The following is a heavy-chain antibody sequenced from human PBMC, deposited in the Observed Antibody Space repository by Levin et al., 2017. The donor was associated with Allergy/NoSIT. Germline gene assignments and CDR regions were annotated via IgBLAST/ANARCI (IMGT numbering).Heavy chain of an antibody. CDR3: ARVFGDVSSSSAGEGLRPPYYFDY. J-gene: IGHJ4*02. Sequence: ASVKVSCKASGGTFSSYAISWVRQAPGQGLEWMGGIIPIFGTANYAQKFQGRVTITADESTSTAYMELSSLRSEDTAVYYCARVFGDVSSSSAGEGLRPPYYFDYWGQGTLVTVSS. CDR1: GGTFSSYA. V-gene: IGHV1-69*13. CDR2: IIPIFGTA. D-gene: IGHD6-6*01.